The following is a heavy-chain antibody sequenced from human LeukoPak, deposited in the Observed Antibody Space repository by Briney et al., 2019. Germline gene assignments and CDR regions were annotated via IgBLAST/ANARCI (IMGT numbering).Heavy chain of an antibody. Sequence: GGSLRLSCAASGFTFSSYSMNWVRQAPGKGLEWASSISSSSSYIYYADSVKGRFTISRDNAKNSLYLQMNSLRAEDTAVYYCARDGVYCSSTSCLNYYYYYMDVWGKGTTVTVSS. J-gene: IGHJ6*03. CDR1: GFTFSSYS. D-gene: IGHD2-2*01. V-gene: IGHV3-21*01. CDR2: ISSSSSYI. CDR3: ARDGVYCSSTSCLNYYYYYMDV.